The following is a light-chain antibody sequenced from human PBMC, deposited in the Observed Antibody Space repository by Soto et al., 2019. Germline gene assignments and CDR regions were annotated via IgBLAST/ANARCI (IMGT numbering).Light chain of an antibody. V-gene: IGKV3-15*01. Sequence: EIVLTQSPATLSVFPGERATLSCRASQSVSSNLVWYQQKPGQAPKLLIYTTFTKATSIPVRFSGSGSVTEFTLTISSLQSEDLAVYYYQQYNNSPYTFGQGTKLEI. CDR2: TTF. J-gene: IGKJ2*01. CDR3: QQYNNSPYT. CDR1: QSVSSN.